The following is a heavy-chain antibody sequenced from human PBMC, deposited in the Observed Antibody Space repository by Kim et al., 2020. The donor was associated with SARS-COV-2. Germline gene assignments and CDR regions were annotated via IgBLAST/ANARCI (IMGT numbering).Heavy chain of an antibody. V-gene: IGHV1-46*01. D-gene: IGHD3-10*01. J-gene: IGHJ4*02. Sequence: TYAQKCQDRVTMTRDTSTSTVYMELSSLRSEDTAVYYCARGYGSGSYYAYWGQGTLVTVSS. CDR3: ARGYGSGSYYAY.